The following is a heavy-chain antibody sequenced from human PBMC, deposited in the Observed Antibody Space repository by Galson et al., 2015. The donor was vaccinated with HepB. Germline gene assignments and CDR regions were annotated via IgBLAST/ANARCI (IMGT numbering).Heavy chain of an antibody. CDR1: GYIFTNYA. J-gene: IGHJ5*02. V-gene: IGHV1-3*01. CDR3: ARGIQYWGLDSGSSQPFNWFDP. CDR2: INAGNGNK. Sequence: SVKVSCTASGYIFTNYAMHWVRQAPGQRLEWMGWINAGNGNKKYSQKFKGRVTITRDTSASTAYLELSSLRSEDTAVYYCARGIQYWGLDSGSSQPFNWFDPWGQGTLVTVSS. D-gene: IGHD6-6*01.